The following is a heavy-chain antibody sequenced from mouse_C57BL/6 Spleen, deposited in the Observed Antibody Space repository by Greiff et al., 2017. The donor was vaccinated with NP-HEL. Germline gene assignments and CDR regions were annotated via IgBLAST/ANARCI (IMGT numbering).Heavy chain of an antibody. CDR2: FYPGSGSI. CDR1: GYTFTEYT. CDR3: ARHGLGFTTVVALYYFDY. V-gene: IGHV1-62-2*01. J-gene: IGHJ2*01. Sequence: VKLMESGAELVKPGASVKLSCKASGYTFTEYTIHWVKQRSRQGLEWIGWFYPGSGSIKYNEKFKDKATLTADKSSSTVYMELSRLTSEDSAVYFCARHGLGFTTVVALYYFDYWGQGTTLTVSS. D-gene: IGHD1-1*01.